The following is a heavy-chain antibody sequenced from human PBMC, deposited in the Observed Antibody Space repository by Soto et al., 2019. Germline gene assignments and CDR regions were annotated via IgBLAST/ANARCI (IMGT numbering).Heavy chain of an antibody. CDR3: AVVVVPAAILDYYYYYGMDV. Sequence: QVQLVQSGAEVKKPGSSVKVSCKASGGTFSSYAISWVRQAPGQGLEWMGGIIPIFGTANYAQKFQGRVTITADGSTSTAYMELSSLRSEDTAVYYCAVVVVPAAILDYYYYYGMDVWGQGTTVTVSS. CDR1: GGTFSSYA. V-gene: IGHV1-69*01. CDR2: IIPIFGTA. D-gene: IGHD2-2*01. J-gene: IGHJ6*02.